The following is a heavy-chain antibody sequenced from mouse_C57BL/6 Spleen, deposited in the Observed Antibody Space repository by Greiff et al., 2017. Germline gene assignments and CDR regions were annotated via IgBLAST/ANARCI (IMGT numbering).Heavy chain of an antibody. V-gene: IGHV1-50*01. D-gene: IGHD4-1*01. CDR2: IDPSDSYT. Sequence: QVQLKQSGAELVKPGASVKLSCKASGYTFTSYWMQWVKQRPGQGLEWIGEIDPSDSYTNYNQKFKGKATLTVDTSSSTAYMQLSSLTSEDSAVYYCANWGFDYWGQGTTLTVSS. CDR1: GYTFTSYW. J-gene: IGHJ2*01. CDR3: ANWGFDY.